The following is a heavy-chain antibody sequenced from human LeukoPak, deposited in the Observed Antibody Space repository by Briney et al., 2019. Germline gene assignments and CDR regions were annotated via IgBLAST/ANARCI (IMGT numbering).Heavy chain of an antibody. V-gene: IGHV4-59*08. CDR2: INYNGTT. Sequence: SETLSLTCTVSGGSISTYYWSWVRQPPGKGLEWLGYINYNGTTYYNPSLKSRVTISVDTSKNHLSLKLSSVTAADTAVYYCARHASNIAVAGAIFDPIDIWGQGTMVTVSS. J-gene: IGHJ3*02. D-gene: IGHD6-19*01. CDR3: ARHASNIAVAGAIFDPIDI. CDR1: GGSISTYY.